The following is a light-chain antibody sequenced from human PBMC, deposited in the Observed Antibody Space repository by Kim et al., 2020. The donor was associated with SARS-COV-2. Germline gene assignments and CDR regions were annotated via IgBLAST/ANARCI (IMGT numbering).Light chain of an antibody. J-gene: IGKJ5*01. CDR3: QQYNNWPPVT. V-gene: IGKV3-15*01. Sequence: PGDRATLSCRASQGVSSNLAWFQQKPGQAPRLLIYGASTRATGIPARFSGTGSGTEFTLTISSLQSEDFAVYYCQQYNNWPPVTFGQGTRLEIK. CDR2: GAS. CDR1: QGVSSN.